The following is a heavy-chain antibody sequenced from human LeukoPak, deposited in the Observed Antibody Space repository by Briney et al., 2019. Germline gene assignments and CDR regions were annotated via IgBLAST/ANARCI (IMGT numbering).Heavy chain of an antibody. CDR2: INHSGST. CDR3: ARLVYDFWSGLIDY. Sequence: SETLSLTCAVYGGSFSGYYWSWIRQPPGKGLEWIGEINHSGSTNYNPSLKSRVTISVDTSKNQFSLKLSSVTAADTAVYYCARLVYDFWSGLIDYWGQGTLVTVSS. D-gene: IGHD3-3*01. V-gene: IGHV4-34*01. J-gene: IGHJ4*02. CDR1: GGSFSGYY.